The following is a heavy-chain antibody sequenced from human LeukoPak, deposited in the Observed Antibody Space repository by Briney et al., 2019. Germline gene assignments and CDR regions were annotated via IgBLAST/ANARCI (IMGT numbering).Heavy chain of an antibody. CDR3: ARDGGRFGKPY. Sequence: GASVKVSCKASGYTFTSYDINWGRQATGQGREWMGWMNPNSGNTGYAQKLKSRVTMSRNTSISTAYIVMSSLRSEDTAVYYCARDGGRFGKPYWGQGTLVTVSS. CDR2: MNPNSGNT. V-gene: IGHV1-8*01. J-gene: IGHJ4*02. CDR1: GYTFTSYD. D-gene: IGHD3-16*01.